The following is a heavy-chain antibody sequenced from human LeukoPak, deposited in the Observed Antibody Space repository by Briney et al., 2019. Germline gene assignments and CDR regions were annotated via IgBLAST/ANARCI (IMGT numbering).Heavy chain of an antibody. CDR1: GASISSGSYY. Sequence: PSQTLSLTCTVSGASISSGSYYWSWIRQPAGKGLEWIGRIYTSASTNYNPSLKSRVTISVGTAKNQFSLKLSSVTAADTAVYYCATTGLLVAPIWGQGTMVTVSS. CDR2: IYTSAST. V-gene: IGHV4-61*02. J-gene: IGHJ3*02. D-gene: IGHD5-12*01. CDR3: ATTGLLVAPI.